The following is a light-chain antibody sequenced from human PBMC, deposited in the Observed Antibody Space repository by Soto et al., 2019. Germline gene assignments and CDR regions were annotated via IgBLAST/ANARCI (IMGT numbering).Light chain of an antibody. V-gene: IGKV3D-15*01. CDR3: QQYSPPIT. Sequence: EIVMTQSPATLSVSPGERATLSCRASQSVSSDLAWYHQKPGQAPRLLIYGASKRATGIPDRFSGSGSGTDFTLTISRLEPEDFAVYYCQQYSPPITFGQGTRLEIK. J-gene: IGKJ5*01. CDR2: GAS. CDR1: QSVSSD.